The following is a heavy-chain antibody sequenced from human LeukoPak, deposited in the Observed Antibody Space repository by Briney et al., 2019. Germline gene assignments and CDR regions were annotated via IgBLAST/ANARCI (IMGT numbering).Heavy chain of an antibody. J-gene: IGHJ4*02. CDR1: DDSIKSHF. Sequence: PSETLSLTCTVSDDSIKSHFWTWIRQPPGKGLEWIGYVYYSGSGSSNPSLKSRLTMSVDTSKSQFYLNLNSVTTADTAMYYCARGSRRHYGGSGYYFGEFDYWGQGILVTVSS. V-gene: IGHV4-59*11. D-gene: IGHD3-22*01. CDR2: VYYSGSG. CDR3: ARGSRRHYGGSGYYFGEFDY.